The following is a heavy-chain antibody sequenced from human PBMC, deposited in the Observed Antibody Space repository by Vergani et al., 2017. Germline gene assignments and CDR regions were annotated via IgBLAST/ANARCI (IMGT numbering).Heavy chain of an antibody. CDR1: GFTFSSYA. J-gene: IGHJ6*02. V-gene: IGHV3-23*01. CDR2: ISGSGGNT. D-gene: IGHD2-2*01. Sequence: EVQLLESGGGLVQPGGSLRLSCVASGFTFSSYAMSWVRQVPGKGLEWVSGISGSGGNTYYANSVKGRFTISRDNSKNTLYLQMNSLRADDTAVYYCAKGVYCSSTGCYEGRGYYYGMGVWGQGTTVTFSS. CDR3: AKGVYCSSTGCYEGRGYYYGMGV.